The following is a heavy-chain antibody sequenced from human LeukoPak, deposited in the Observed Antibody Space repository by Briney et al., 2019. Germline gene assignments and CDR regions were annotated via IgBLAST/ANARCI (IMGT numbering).Heavy chain of an antibody. Sequence: GGSLRLSCAASGFTFKNAWMSWIRQAPGKGLEWVSYISSSGSTIYYADSVKGRFTISRDNAKNSLYLQMNSLRAEDTAVYYCARLHYDYYGMDVWGQGTTVTVSS. CDR2: ISSSGSTI. CDR3: ARLHYDYYGMDV. CDR1: GFTFKNAW. V-gene: IGHV3-11*01. J-gene: IGHJ6*02.